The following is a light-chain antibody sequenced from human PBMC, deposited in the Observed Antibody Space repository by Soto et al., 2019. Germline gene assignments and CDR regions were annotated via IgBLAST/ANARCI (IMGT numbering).Light chain of an antibody. CDR3: QQLNSYPLT. CDR1: QSITNNY. CDR2: GAS. Sequence: EIVLTQSPGTLSLSPGEGATLSCRASQSITNNYLAWYQQKPGRAHRLLIYGASSRATGIPDRFSGSGSGTDFTLTISRLEPEDFATYYCQQLNSYPLTFGGGTKVDIK. J-gene: IGKJ4*01. V-gene: IGKV3-20*01.